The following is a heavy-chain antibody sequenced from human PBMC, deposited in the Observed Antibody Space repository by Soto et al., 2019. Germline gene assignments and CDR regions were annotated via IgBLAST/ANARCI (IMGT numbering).Heavy chain of an antibody. D-gene: IGHD3-22*01. V-gene: IGHV3-7*01. CDR1: GFTFSSYW. CDR2: IKQDGSEK. J-gene: IGHJ5*02. Sequence: EVQLVESGGGLVQPGGSLRLSCAASGFTFSSYWMSWVRQAPGKGLEWVANIKQDGSEKYYVDSVKGRFTISRDNAKNSLYLQMNILRAEDTAVYYWARDSDYDSSGPNNWFDPWGQGTLVTVSS. CDR3: ARDSDYDSSGPNNWFDP.